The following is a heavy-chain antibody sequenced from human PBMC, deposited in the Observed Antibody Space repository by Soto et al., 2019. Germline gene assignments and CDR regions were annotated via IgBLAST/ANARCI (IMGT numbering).Heavy chain of an antibody. Sequence: ASVKVSCKASGGTFSSYAISWVRQAPGQGLEWMGGIIPIFGTANYAQKFQGRVTITADESTSTAYMELSSLRSEDTAVYYCASVGSEGSSVYLNYYGMDVWGQGTTVTVSS. V-gene: IGHV1-69*13. CDR2: IIPIFGTA. J-gene: IGHJ6*02. CDR3: ASVGSEGSSVYLNYYGMDV. D-gene: IGHD6-25*01. CDR1: GGTFSSYA.